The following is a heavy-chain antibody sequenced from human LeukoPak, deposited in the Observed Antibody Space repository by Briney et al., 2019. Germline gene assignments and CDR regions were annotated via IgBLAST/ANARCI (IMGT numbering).Heavy chain of an antibody. Sequence: PSETLSLTCAVYGGSFSGYYWSWIRQPPGKGLEWIGEINHSGSTNYNPSLKSRVTISVDTSKNQFSLRLSSVTAADTTVYYCARSRGVRGVRAFDIWGQGTMVTVSS. D-gene: IGHD3-10*01. CDR3: ARSRGVRGVRAFDI. CDR2: INHSGST. J-gene: IGHJ3*02. CDR1: GGSFSGYY. V-gene: IGHV4-34*01.